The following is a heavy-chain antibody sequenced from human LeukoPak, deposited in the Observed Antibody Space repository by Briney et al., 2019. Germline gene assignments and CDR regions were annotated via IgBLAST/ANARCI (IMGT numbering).Heavy chain of an antibody. J-gene: IGHJ4*02. Sequence: GGSLRLSCAASGFTFSSYGMHWVRQAPGKGLEWVAVISYDGGNKYYADSVKGRFTISRDNSKNTLYLQMNSLRAEDTAVYYCAKTKEYYYGSGSSFDYWGQGTLVTVSS. CDR2: ISYDGGNK. D-gene: IGHD3-10*01. V-gene: IGHV3-30*18. CDR1: GFTFSSYG. CDR3: AKTKEYYYGSGSSFDY.